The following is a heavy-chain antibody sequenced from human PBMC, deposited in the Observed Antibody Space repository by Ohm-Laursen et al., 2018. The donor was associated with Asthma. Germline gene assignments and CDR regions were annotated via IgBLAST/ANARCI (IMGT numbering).Heavy chain of an antibody. CDR1: GFTFSHYG. CDR2: RWFDSREE. V-gene: IGHV3-33*08. Sequence: SLRLSCAASGFTFSHYGMHWVRKAPGKGLEWGAGRWFDSREEYYTDSVKGRFTISRDKNTLYLQMNSLKAADMAVYYCARYIGVSGWCVLDFDHWGQGTLVTVSS. J-gene: IGHJ4*02. CDR3: ARYIGVSGWCVLDFDH. D-gene: IGHD6-19*01.